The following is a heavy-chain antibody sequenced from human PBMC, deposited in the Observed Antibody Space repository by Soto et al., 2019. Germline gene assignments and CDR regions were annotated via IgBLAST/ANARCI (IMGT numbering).Heavy chain of an antibody. V-gene: IGHV3-23*01. CDR1: GFTFSSYA. D-gene: IGHD5-12*01. J-gene: IGHJ4*02. CDR3: AKWVVATNHYFDY. Sequence: GGSLRLSCAASGFTFSSYAMSWVRQAPGKGLEWVSAISGSGGSTYYADSVKGRFTISRDNSKNTLYLQMNSLRAEDTAVYYSAKWVVATNHYFDYWGQGTLVTVSS. CDR2: ISGSGGST.